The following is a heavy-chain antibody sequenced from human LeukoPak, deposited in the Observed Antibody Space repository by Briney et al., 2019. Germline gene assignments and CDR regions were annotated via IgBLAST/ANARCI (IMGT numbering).Heavy chain of an antibody. CDR1: GYTFSSYY. CDR2: INPSGGRT. D-gene: IGHD3/OR15-3a*01. V-gene: IGHV1-46*01. CDR3: ARVFRWTAFDY. J-gene: IGHJ4*02. Sequence: ASVKVSCKAFGYTFSSYYMHWVRQAPGQRLEWMGMINPSGGRTSYAEKFQGRVTMTRDMSTSIVYMELSSLRSEDTAVYYCARVFRWTAFDYWGQGTLVTVSS.